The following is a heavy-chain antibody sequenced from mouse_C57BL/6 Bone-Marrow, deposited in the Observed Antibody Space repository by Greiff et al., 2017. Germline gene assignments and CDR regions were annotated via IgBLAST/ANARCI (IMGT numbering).Heavy chain of an antibody. Sequence: QVQLKESGAELVRPGTSVKMSCKASGYTFTNYWIGWAKQRPGHGLEWIGDIYPGGGYTNYNEKFKGKATLTADKSSSTAYMQFSSLKSEDSAIYYCARVGLRRDWYFDVWGTGTTVTVSS. V-gene: IGHV1-63*01. CDR2: IYPGGGYT. CDR1: GYTFTNYW. D-gene: IGHD2-2*01. J-gene: IGHJ1*03. CDR3: ARVGLRRDWYFDV.